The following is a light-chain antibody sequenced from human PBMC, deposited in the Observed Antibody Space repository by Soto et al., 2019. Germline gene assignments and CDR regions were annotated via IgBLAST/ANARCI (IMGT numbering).Light chain of an antibody. CDR1: QSISRS. CDR3: QQHNNWPPLT. J-gene: IGKJ3*01. Sequence: EIVLTQSPAILSVSPGERATLSFRASQSISRSLAWYQQKPGQAPRLLISDASTRATGIPARFSGSGSGTEFTLTISSLQSEDFAVYYCQQHNNWPPLTFGPGTKVDI. V-gene: IGKV3-15*01. CDR2: DAS.